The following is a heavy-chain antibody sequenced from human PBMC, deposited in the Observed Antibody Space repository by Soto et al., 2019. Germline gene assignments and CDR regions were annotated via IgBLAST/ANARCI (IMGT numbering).Heavy chain of an antibody. J-gene: IGHJ6*02. V-gene: IGHV1-18*01. CDR2: INTYNGNT. CDR1: GYTFTTYG. D-gene: IGHD3-10*01. CDR3: TREGSAPYYYYGMDA. Sequence: ASVKVSCKASGYTFTTYGISWVRQAPGQGLEWLGRINTYNGNTNYAQNLQGRVIMTADTSTSTAYMELRSLRSDDTAIYYCTREGSAPYYYYGMDAWGQGTTVTVSS.